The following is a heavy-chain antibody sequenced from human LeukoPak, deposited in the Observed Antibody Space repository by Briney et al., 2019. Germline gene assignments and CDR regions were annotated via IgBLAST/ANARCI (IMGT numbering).Heavy chain of an antibody. V-gene: IGHV4-30-4*01. J-gene: IGHJ6*02. CDR2: IYYSGST. CDR1: GGSISSGGYY. Sequence: SQTLSLTCTVSGGSISSGGYYWSWIRQPPGKGLEWIGYIYYSGSTYYNPSLKSRVTISVDTSKNQFSLKLSSVTAADTAVYYCAGDANRLGMDVWGQGTTVTVSS. D-gene: IGHD4/OR15-4a*01. CDR3: AGDANRLGMDV.